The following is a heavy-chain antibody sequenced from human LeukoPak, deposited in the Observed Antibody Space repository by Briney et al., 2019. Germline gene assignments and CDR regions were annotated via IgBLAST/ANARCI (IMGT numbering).Heavy chain of an antibody. CDR3: AQQLAQFPDY. V-gene: IGHV3-23*01. D-gene: IGHD6-13*01. J-gene: IGHJ4*02. CDR1: AFTFSSYA. CDR2: LSASGGST. Sequence: GGSLRLSCAASAFTFSSYAMTLVRQAPGKGLEWVSLLSASGGSTYYADSVKGRFTISRDNSKNTLYLQMNSLRAEDTAVYYCAQQLAQFPDYWGQGTLVTVSS.